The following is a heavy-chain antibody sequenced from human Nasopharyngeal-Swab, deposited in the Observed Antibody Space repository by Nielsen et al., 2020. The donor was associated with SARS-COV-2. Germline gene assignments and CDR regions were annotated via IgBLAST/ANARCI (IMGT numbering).Heavy chain of an antibody. CDR3: ARGKYCSGGSCYPLDY. J-gene: IGHJ4*02. V-gene: IGHV4-34*01. CDR1: GGSFSGYY. Sequence: SCAVYGGSFSGYYWSWIRQPPGKGLEWIGEINHSGSTNYNPSLKSRVTISVDTSKNQFSLKLSSVTAADTAVYYCARGKYCSGGSCYPLDYWGQGTPVTVSS. CDR2: INHSGST. D-gene: IGHD2-15*01.